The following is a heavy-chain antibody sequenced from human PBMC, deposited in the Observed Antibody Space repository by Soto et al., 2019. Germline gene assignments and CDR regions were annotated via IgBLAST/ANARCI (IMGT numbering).Heavy chain of an antibody. CDR1: GFTFSNAW. Sequence: GGSLRLSCAASGFTFSNAWMSWVRQAPGKGLEWVGRIKGKTDGGTTDYAAPVKGRFTISRDDSKNTLYLQMNSLKTEDTAVYYCTTGGLRSSGWFNPDALDIWGQGTRVTVSS. V-gene: IGHV3-15*01. J-gene: IGHJ3*02. CDR3: TTGGLRSSGWFNPDALDI. D-gene: IGHD6-19*01. CDR2: IKGKTDGGTT.